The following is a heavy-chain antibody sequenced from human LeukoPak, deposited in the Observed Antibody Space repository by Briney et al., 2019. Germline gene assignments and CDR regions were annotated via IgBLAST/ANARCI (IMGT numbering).Heavy chain of an antibody. V-gene: IGHV4-39*01. CDR1: GGSISSSSYY. D-gene: IGHD6-13*01. CDR3: ARVIAAAGTPYWFDP. Sequence: PSETLSLTCTVSGGSISSSSYYWGWIRQPPGKGLEWIGSIYYSGSTYYNPSLKSRVTISVDTSKNQFSLKLSSVTAADTAVYYCARVIAAAGTPYWFDPWGQGTLVTVSS. J-gene: IGHJ5*02. CDR2: IYYSGST.